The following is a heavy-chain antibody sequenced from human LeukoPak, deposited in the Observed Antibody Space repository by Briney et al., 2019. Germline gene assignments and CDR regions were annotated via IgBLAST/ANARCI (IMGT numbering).Heavy chain of an antibody. J-gene: IGHJ4*02. V-gene: IGHV1-18*04. D-gene: IGHD4-23*01. CDR1: GYTFTNYG. Sequence: GASVKLSCKASGYTFTNYGISWVRQAPGQGLEWMGWINAYNGNTNYAQKLQGRVTMTTDTPTSTAYMELRSLRSDDTAVYYCASDRGGRCPSDYYFDYWGQGTLVTVSS. CDR2: INAYNGNT. CDR3: ASDRGGRCPSDYYFDY.